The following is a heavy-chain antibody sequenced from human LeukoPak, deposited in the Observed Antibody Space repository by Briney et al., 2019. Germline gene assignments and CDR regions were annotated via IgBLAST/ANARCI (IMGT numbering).Heavy chain of an antibody. CDR2: TYYRSKWYS. CDR3: ARQYSSGWSYYYGLDV. CDR1: GDSVSSNSAA. V-gene: IGHV6-1*01. D-gene: IGHD6-19*01. Sequence: PSQTLSLTCDISGDSVSSNSAAWNWVRQSRSRGLEWLGRTYYRSKWYSDYAVSVKSRIIISPDQSKNQFSLQLNSVPPEDTAVYYCARQYSSGWSYYYGLDVWGQGTTVPVSS. J-gene: IGHJ6*02.